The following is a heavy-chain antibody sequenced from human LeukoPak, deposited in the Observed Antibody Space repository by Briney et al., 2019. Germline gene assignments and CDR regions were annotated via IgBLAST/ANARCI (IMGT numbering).Heavy chain of an antibody. CDR3: AKDIGGDEVAVAGAYFDY. V-gene: IGHV3-30*02. CDR2: VRYDGSNK. D-gene: IGHD6-19*01. J-gene: IGHJ4*02. CDR1: GFTFSSYG. Sequence: PGGSLRLSCAASGFTFSSYGMHWVRQAPGKGLEWVAFVRYDGSNKYYADSVKGRFTISRDNSKNTLYLQMNSLRAEDTAVYYCAKDIGGDEVAVAGAYFDYWGQGTLVTVSS.